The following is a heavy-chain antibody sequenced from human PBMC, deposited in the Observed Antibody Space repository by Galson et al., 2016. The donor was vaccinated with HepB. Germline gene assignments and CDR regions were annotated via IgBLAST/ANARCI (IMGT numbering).Heavy chain of an antibody. CDR1: GFTFTSYA. V-gene: IGHV3-64D*06. CDR3: VKDNDPYLFDL. Sequence: SLRLSCAASGFTFTSYAMSWVRQAPGKGLEYISDISNNGGRIYYADSVKGRFTISRDNSQNTVFLQMNSLRAEDTAVYYCVKDNDPYLFDLWGQGTLVTVSS. D-gene: IGHD2-21*01. J-gene: IGHJ4*02. CDR2: ISNNGGRI.